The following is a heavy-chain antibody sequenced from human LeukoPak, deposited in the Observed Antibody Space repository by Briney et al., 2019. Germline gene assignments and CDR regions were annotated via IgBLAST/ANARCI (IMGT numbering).Heavy chain of an antibody. V-gene: IGHV1-2*02. CDR1: GYTFTGYY. J-gene: IGHJ4*02. CDR2: INPNSGGT. CDR3: ARARVEYVWGSYGHFDY. D-gene: IGHD3-16*01. Sequence: ASVKVSCKASGYTFTGYYFHWVRQAPGQGLEWMGWINPNSGGTTYAEKFQGRLTMTRDTSISTAYMELSRLRSDDTAVYYCARARVEYVWGSYGHFDYWGQGSLVTVSS.